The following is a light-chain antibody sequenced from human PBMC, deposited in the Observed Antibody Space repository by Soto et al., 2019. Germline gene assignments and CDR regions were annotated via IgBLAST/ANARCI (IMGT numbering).Light chain of an antibody. V-gene: IGKV3-20*01. CDR2: GAS. J-gene: IGKJ1*01. CDR1: QRVISSY. CDR3: QQYVTYPWT. Sequence: IVLTQSPGTLSLSTGEAATLSCRASQRVISSYLAWFQQRHGRAPRLLIYGASKRATGIPYRFTGSGSGTDFALTISRLEPEDFAVYYCQQYVTYPWTFGQGTKVEIK.